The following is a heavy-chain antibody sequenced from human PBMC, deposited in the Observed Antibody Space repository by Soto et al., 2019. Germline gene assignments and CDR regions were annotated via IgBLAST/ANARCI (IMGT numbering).Heavy chain of an antibody. CDR2: ISYDGSNK. D-gene: IGHD4-17*01. Sequence: QVQLVESGGGVVQPGRSLRLSCAASGFTFSSYAMHWVRQAPGKGLEWVAVISYDGSNKYYADSVKGRFTISRDNSKNSLYLKMNSLRAEDTAVYYCARDLTVTTVPYYYYYGMDVWGQGTTVTVSS. CDR3: ARDLTVTTVPYYYYYGMDV. J-gene: IGHJ6*02. V-gene: IGHV3-30-3*01. CDR1: GFTFSSYA.